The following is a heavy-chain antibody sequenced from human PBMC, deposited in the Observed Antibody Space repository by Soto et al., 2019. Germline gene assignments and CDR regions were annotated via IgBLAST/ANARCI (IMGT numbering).Heavy chain of an antibody. V-gene: IGHV3-20*01. D-gene: IGHD5-18*01. J-gene: IGHJ3*02. CDR2: INWNGGST. CDR1: GFTFDAYG. CDR3: ARILLADTAMVDRYDDFDI. Sequence: EVQLVESGGGVVRPGGSLRLSCAASGFTFDAYGMSWVRQAPGKGLEWVSGINWNGGSTGYADSVKGRFTISRDNAKNSLYLEMNGLRAEDTALYHCARILLADTAMVDRYDDFDIWGQGTMVTVCS.